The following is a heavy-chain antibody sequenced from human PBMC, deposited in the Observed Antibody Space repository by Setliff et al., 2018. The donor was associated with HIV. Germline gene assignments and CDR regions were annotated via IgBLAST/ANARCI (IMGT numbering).Heavy chain of an antibody. CDR1: GFTFDDYT. Sequence: PGGSLRLSCAASGFTFDDYTMHWVRQAPGKGLEWVSIISWDGGNTYYADSVKGRFTISRDNAKNSLCLQMNSLRAEDTAVYYCAREEGGYALGHYYYMDVWGKGTTVTVSS. CDR3: AREEGGYALGHYYYMDV. D-gene: IGHD5-12*01. V-gene: IGHV3-43*01. J-gene: IGHJ6*03. CDR2: ISWDGGNT.